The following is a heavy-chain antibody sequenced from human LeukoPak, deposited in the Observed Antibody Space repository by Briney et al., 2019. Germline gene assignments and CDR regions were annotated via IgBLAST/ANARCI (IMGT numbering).Heavy chain of an antibody. CDR3: ARANEYYYGSRSYKFDY. Sequence: ASVKVSCKASGYTFTSYDINWVRQATGQGLEWMGWMNPNSGNTGYAQKFQGRVTMTRNTSISTAYMELSSLRSEDTAVYYCARANEYYYGSRSYKFDYWGQGTLVTVSS. D-gene: IGHD3-10*01. CDR2: MNPNSGNT. J-gene: IGHJ4*02. V-gene: IGHV1-8*01. CDR1: GYTFTSYD.